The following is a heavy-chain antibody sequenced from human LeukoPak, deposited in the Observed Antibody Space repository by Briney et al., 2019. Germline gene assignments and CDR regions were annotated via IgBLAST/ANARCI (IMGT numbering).Heavy chain of an antibody. CDR1: GGAFSSYA. Sequence: ASVKVSCKASGGAFSSYAISWVRQAPGQGLEWMGGIIPIFGTANYAQKFQGRVTITADESTSTAYMELSSLRSEDTAVYYCARDTGAARPFDYWGQGTLVTVSS. J-gene: IGHJ4*02. CDR2: IIPIFGTA. CDR3: ARDTGAARPFDY. D-gene: IGHD6-6*01. V-gene: IGHV1-69*13.